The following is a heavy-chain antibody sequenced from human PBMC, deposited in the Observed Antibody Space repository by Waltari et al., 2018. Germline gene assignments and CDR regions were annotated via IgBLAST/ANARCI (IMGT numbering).Heavy chain of an antibody. Sequence: QVQLQQWGAGLLKPSETLSLTCAVSGGSFRGYYWSWIRQPQGKGLEWIGKTTDSERTKYNPSLKSRISISVDTSKNQFSLTVFSVTAADAAVYYCARGDGTGKYGYWGQGTRVTVSS. V-gene: IGHV4-34*02. J-gene: IGHJ4*02. CDR1: GGSFRGYY. CDR3: ARGDGTGKYGY. D-gene: IGHD1-1*01. CDR2: TTDSERT.